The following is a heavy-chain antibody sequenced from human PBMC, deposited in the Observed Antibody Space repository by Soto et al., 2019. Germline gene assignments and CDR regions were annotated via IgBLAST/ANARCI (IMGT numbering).Heavy chain of an antibody. V-gene: IGHV1-69*18. Sequence: QVHLVQSGAEVKKPGSSVKVSCKDSGGSFTSNAISWVRQAPGQGLEWMGTVLPILGTTNYAQKFKGRVTMTADESTSTAYMELTSLRSEDTAVYYCARAPLIIAHITNLGEASPGVLEYWGQGTPVTVSS. D-gene: IGHD3-3*01. CDR3: ARAPLIIAHITNLGEASPGVLEY. CDR2: VLPILGTT. J-gene: IGHJ4*02. CDR1: GGSFTSNA.